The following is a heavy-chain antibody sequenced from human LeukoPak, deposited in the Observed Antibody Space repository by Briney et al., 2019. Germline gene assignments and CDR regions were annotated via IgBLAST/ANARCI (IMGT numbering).Heavy chain of an antibody. CDR1: GYTFTGYY. V-gene: IGHV1-2*02. Sequence: ASVKVSCKASGYTFTGYYMHWVRQAPGQGLEWMGWINPNSGGTNYAQKFQGRVTMTRDTSISTACMELSRLRSDDTAVYYCARVYGEHIGLTVAFDIWGQGTMVTVSS. CDR3: ARVYGEHIGLTVAFDI. J-gene: IGHJ3*02. CDR2: INPNSGGT. D-gene: IGHD2-21*01.